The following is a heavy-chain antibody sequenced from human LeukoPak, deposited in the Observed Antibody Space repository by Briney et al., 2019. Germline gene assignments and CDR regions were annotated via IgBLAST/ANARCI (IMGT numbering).Heavy chain of an antibody. V-gene: IGHV1-69*05. Sequence: ASVKVSCKASGGTFSSYAISWVRQAPGQGLEWMGGIIPIFGTANYAQKFQGRVTITTDESTSTAYMELSSLRSEDRAVYYCARDGYSGSSPGYWGQGTLVTVSS. CDR2: IIPIFGTA. D-gene: IGHD1-26*01. CDR1: GGTFSSYA. CDR3: ARDGYSGSSPGY. J-gene: IGHJ4*02.